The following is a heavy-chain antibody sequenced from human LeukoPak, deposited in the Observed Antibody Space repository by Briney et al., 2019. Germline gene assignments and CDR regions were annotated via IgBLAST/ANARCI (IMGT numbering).Heavy chain of an antibody. CDR2: INHSGST. V-gene: IGHV4-34*01. CDR1: GGSGYY. D-gene: IGHD1-20*01. CDR3: ARGRRYNWNRRFDP. J-gene: IGHJ5*02. Sequence: SETLSLTCAVYGGSGYYWSWIRQPPGKGLEWIGEINHSGSTNYNPSLKSRVTISVDTSKNQFSLKLSSVTAADTAVYYCARGRRYNWNRRFDPWGQGTLVTVSS.